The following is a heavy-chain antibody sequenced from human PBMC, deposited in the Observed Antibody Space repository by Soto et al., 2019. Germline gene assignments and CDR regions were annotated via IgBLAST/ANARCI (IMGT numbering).Heavy chain of an antibody. CDR1: GFTFTSSA. CDR2: IAVGSGYT. D-gene: IGHD2-8*01. J-gene: IGHJ4*02. V-gene: IGHV1-58*01. Sequence: AASVKVSCKASGFTFTSSAFQWVRQARGQRLEWIGWIAVGSGYTNYAQRFQDRVTLTRDMSTATTYMELSRLTSEATAIYYCAADATAWQQMVPSDYWGQGTLVTVSS. CDR3: AADATAWQQMVPSDY.